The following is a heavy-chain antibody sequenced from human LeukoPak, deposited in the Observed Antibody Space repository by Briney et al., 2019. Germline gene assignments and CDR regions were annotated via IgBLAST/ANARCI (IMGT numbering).Heavy chain of an antibody. D-gene: IGHD1-26*01. V-gene: IGHV4-30-4*02. CDR2: IYYSGST. Sequence: SETLSLTCTVSGGSISSGDYYWSWIRQPPGKGLEWIGYIYYSGSTYYNPSLKSRVTISVDTSKNQFSLKLSSVTAADTAVYYCARTMEWELGYFDYWGQGTLVTVSS. CDR1: GGSISSGDYY. CDR3: ARTMEWELGYFDY. J-gene: IGHJ4*02.